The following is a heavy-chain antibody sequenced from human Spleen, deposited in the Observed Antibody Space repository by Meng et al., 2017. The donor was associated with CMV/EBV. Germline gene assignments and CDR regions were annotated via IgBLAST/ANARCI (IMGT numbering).Heavy chain of an antibody. J-gene: IGHJ4*02. D-gene: IGHD5-24*01. V-gene: IGHV3-21*01. CDR1: GLTFSSYN. Sequence: AYGLTFSSYNMNGVRQGAGKGREWVSSISSSSSYIYYADSVKGRFTISRDNAKNSLYLQMNSLRAEDTAVYYCARDEGGADGYNWIEWGQGTLVTVSS. CDR2: ISSSSSYI. CDR3: ARDEGGADGYNWIE.